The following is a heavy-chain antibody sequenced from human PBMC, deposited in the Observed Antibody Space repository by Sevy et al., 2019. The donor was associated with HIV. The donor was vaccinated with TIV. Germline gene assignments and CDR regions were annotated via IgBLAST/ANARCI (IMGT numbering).Heavy chain of an antibody. CDR3: ARALYGHYVGGFDS. J-gene: IGHJ5*01. V-gene: IGHV2-70*01. CDR1: GFSLSTSGMS. CDR2: IDWDDDK. Sequence: SGPTLVNPTQTLTLTCTFSGFSLSTSGMSVTWMRQPPGKALEWLAVIDWDDDKYYSTSLKTRLTISKATSNNPVVLTMTNVHPVDTATYYCARALYGHYVGGFDSWGQGTLVTVSS. D-gene: IGHD4-17*01.